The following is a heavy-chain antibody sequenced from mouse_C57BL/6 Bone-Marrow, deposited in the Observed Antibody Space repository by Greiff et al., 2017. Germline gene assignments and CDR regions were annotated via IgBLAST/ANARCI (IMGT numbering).Heavy chain of an antibody. CDR1: GYTFTDYE. CDR3: TGLRGFDY. J-gene: IGHJ2*01. V-gene: IGHV1-15*01. CDR2: IDPGTGCT. D-gene: IGHD1-1*01. Sequence: QVQLQQSGAELVRPGASVTLSCTASGYTFTDYEMPWVKQTPVHGLEWIGAIDPGTGCTAYNQTFKGQSILTADKSSSTAYMELRSLKSEDSAVYYCTGLRGFDYWGQGTTLTVSS.